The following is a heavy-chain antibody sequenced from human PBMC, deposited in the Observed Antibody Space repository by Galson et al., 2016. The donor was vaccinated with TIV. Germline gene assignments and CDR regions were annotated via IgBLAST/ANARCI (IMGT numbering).Heavy chain of an antibody. V-gene: IGHV1-69*05. CDR1: GGTLTNYA. Sequence: SVKVSCKASGGTLTNYAFNWVRQAPGQGLEWMGGFLPISRSANYAQAFQGRVTFTTDESTTTTYTELSSLRSDDTAVYYCARDVPCGGACYFFDHWGQGTLVTVSA. CDR2: FLPISRSA. CDR3: ARDVPCGGACYFFDH. J-gene: IGHJ4*02. D-gene: IGHD2-21*02.